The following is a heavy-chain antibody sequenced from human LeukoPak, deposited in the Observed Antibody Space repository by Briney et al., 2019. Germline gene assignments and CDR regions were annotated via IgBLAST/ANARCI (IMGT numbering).Heavy chain of an antibody. CDR1: GFTFGDYA. CDR2: IRSKAYGGTT. CDR3: TRDRVWFGEYCDY. Sequence: GGSLRLSCTASGFTFGDYAMSWFRQAPGKGLEWVGFIRSKAYGGTTEYAASVKGRFTISRDDSKSIAYLQMNSLKTEDTAVYYCTRDRVWFGEYCDYWGQGTLVTVSS. D-gene: IGHD3-10*01. J-gene: IGHJ4*02. V-gene: IGHV3-49*03.